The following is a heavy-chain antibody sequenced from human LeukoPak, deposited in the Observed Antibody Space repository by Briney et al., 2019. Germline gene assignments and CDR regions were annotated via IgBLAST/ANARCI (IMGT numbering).Heavy chain of an antibody. Sequence: SETLSLTCTVSGGSISSYYWSWIRQPPGKGLEWIGYIYYSGSTYYNPSLKSRVTISVDTSKNQFSLKLSSVTAADTAVYYCAREKVVAAGGVIDYWGQGTLVTVSS. CDR1: GGSISSYY. D-gene: IGHD2-15*01. V-gene: IGHV4-30-4*01. CDR2: IYYSGST. J-gene: IGHJ4*02. CDR3: AREKVVAAGGVIDY.